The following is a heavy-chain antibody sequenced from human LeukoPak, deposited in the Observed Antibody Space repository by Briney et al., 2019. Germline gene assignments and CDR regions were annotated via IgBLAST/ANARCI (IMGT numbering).Heavy chain of an antibody. CDR3: ARDRGSSPDYFDF. D-gene: IGHD6-6*01. CDR1: GGSISSNSYY. V-gene: IGHV4-39*07. J-gene: IGHJ4*02. CDR2: IYYSGST. Sequence: PSETLSLTCTVSGGSISSNSYYWGWIRQPPGKGLEWIGSIYYSGSTYYNPSLKSRVTISLDMSKNQFSLKLSSVTAADTVVYYCARDRGSSPDYFDFWGQGTLVTVSS.